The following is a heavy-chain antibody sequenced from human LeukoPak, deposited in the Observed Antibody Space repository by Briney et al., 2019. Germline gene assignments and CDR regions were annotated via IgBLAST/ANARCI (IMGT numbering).Heavy chain of an antibody. CDR1: GFSFDDYT. J-gene: IGHJ4*02. CDR2: ISYDGSST. CDR3: AKDISGIVATATSFDY. Sequence: GGSLRLSCDASGFSFDDYTMHWVRQAPGKGLEWVSLISYDGSSTFYGDSVKGRFTISRDNYKNSLFLQMNSLKSEDTALYYCAKDISGIVATATSFDYWGQGTLVTVSS. D-gene: IGHD2-15*01. V-gene: IGHV3-43*01.